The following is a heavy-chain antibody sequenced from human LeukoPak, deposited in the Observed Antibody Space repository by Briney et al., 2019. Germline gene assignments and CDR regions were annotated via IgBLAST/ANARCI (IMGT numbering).Heavy chain of an antibody. V-gene: IGHV1-8*01. CDR3: ARNLFGELSLYYYGMDV. J-gene: IGHJ6*02. CDR2: MNPNSGNT. CDR1: GYTFTSYD. Sequence: ASVKVSCKASGYTFTSYDINWVRQATGQGLEWMGWMNPNSGNTGYAQKFQGRVTMTRNTSISTAYMELSSLRSEDTAVYYCARNLFGELSLYYYGMDVWGQGTLVTVSS. D-gene: IGHD3-16*02.